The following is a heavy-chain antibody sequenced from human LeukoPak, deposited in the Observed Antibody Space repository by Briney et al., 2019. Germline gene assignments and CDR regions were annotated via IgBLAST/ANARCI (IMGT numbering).Heavy chain of an antibody. J-gene: IGHJ4*01. V-gene: IGHV4-39*07. D-gene: IGHD3-10*01. Sequence: SETLSLTCTVSGGSISSSSYYWSWIRQPPGKGLEWIGEINHSGSTNYNPSLKGRVTISVDTSKNQFSLKLSSVTAADTAVYYCATNLWFGMPDYWGHGTLVTVSS. CDR3: ATNLWFGMPDY. CDR1: GGSISSSSYY. CDR2: INHSGST.